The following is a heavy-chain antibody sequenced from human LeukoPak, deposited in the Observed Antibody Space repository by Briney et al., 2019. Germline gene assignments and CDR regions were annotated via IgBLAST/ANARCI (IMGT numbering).Heavy chain of an antibody. CDR1: GDSISSYY. V-gene: IGHV4-59*08. Sequence: SETLSLTCTVSGDSISSYYWGWVRQPPGKELEWIGYISHTERTNYNPSLKSRVFLSVDTSKNQFSLMLSSVTAADTAVYYCARLAENGYLFDYWGQGTLVTVSS. CDR3: ARLAENGYLFDY. D-gene: IGHD5-18*01. CDR2: ISHTERT. J-gene: IGHJ4*02.